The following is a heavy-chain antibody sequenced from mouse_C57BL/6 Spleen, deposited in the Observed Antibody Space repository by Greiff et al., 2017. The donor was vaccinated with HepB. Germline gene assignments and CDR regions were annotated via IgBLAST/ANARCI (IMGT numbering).Heavy chain of an antibody. CDR3: AGGSSYDY. V-gene: IGHV5-6*02. Sequence: DVKLVDSGGDLVKPGGSLKLSCAASGFTFSSYGMSWVRQTPDKRLEWVATISSGGSYTYYPDSVKGRFTISRDNAKNTLYLQMSSLKSEDTAMYYCAGGSSYDYWGQGTTLTVSS. J-gene: IGHJ2*01. CDR1: GFTFSSYG. CDR2: ISSGGSYT. D-gene: IGHD1-1*01.